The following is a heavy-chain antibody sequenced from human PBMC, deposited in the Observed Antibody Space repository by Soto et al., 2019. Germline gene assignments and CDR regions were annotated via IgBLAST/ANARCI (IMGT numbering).Heavy chain of an antibody. D-gene: IGHD6-19*01. V-gene: IGHV4-4*02. J-gene: IGHJ4*02. Sequence: QVQLRESGPGLVKPSGTLSLTCDVSGDSISSNNWWHWVRQPPGKGLEWIGEIYHSGSTQSNPSLKSRVTISIDKSKTQFSLILTSVTAADTAVYYCARIAPDRSGWYGLDSWGQGIQVTVSS. CDR3: ARIAPDRSGWYGLDS. CDR1: GDSISSNNW. CDR2: IYHSGST.